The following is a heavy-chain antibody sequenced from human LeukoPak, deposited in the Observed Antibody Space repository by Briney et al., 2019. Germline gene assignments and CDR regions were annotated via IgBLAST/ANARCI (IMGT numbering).Heavy chain of an antibody. CDR1: GFTVSSNY. CDR3: AKVGGDFWSGYSNWFDP. V-gene: IGHV3-23*01. D-gene: IGHD3-3*01. CDR2: ISGSGGST. Sequence: PGGSLRLSCAASGFTVSSNYMSWVRQAPGKGLEWVSAISGSGGSTYYADSVKGRFTISRDNSKNTLYLQMNSLRAEDTAVYYCAKVGGDFWSGYSNWFDPWGQGTLVTVSS. J-gene: IGHJ5*02.